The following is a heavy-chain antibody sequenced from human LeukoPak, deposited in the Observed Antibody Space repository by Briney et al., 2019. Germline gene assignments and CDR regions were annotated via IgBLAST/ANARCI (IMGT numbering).Heavy chain of an antibody. J-gene: IGHJ5*02. CDR1: GGSISSYY. CDR2: IYYSGST. Sequence: SETLSLTCTVSGGSISSYYWSWIRQPPGKGLEWIGYIYYSGSTNYNPSLKSRVTISVDTSKNQFSLKLSSVTAADTAVYYCARGVWAPAADNWLDPWGQGTLVTVSS. CDR3: ARGVWAPAADNWLDP. V-gene: IGHV4-59*01. D-gene: IGHD2-2*01.